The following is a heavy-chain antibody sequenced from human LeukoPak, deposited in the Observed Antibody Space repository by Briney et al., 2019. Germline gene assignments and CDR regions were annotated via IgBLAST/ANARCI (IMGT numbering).Heavy chain of an antibody. CDR3: ARQGGGGPFDY. V-gene: IGHV4-59*08. J-gene: IGHJ4*02. D-gene: IGHD1-26*01. CDR2: MYYSGSS. CDR1: SGSISSDY. Sequence: PSETLSLTCTVSSGSISSDYWNWIRQPPGKGLEWIGYMYYSGSSNYNPSLKSRVTISVDTSKNQFSLKLSSVTAADTAVYYCARQGGGGPFDYWGQGTLVTVSS.